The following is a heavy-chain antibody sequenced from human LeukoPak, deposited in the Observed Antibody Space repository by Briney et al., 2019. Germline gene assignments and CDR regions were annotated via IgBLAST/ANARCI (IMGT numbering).Heavy chain of an antibody. Sequence: GGSPRLSRAPSGFSFNGYRIYWVRQALEKGVEWISYITGDSNIIYYADSMKGRFTVSRDNAKKSVYLQMSSLRAEDTAVYHCARVRGPTLVTSYMDVWGKGTTVTASS. V-gene: IGHV3-48*04. CDR2: ITGDSNII. CDR1: GFSFNGYR. CDR3: ARVRGPTLVTSYMDV. D-gene: IGHD3-10*01. J-gene: IGHJ6*03.